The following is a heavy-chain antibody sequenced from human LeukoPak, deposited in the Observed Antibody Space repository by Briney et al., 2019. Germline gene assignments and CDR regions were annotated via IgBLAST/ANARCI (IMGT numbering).Heavy chain of an antibody. CDR2: ISAYNGNT. V-gene: IGHV1-18*04. CDR1: GYTFTSYG. D-gene: IGHD2-2*01. J-gene: IGHJ4*02. CDR3: ARDVRYCSSTSCYGLLSFDY. Sequence: ASVKVSCKASGYTFTSYGISWVRQAPGQGLEWMGWISAYNGNTNYAQKPQGRVTMTTDTSTSTAYMELRSLRSDDTAVYYCARDVRYCSSTSCYGLLSFDYWGQGTLVTVSS.